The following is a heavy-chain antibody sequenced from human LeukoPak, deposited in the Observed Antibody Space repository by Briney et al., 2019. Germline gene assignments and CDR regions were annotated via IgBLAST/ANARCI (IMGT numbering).Heavy chain of an antibody. J-gene: IGHJ4*02. CDR3: ARHRRWLQFSGFDY. Sequence: TSETLSLTCTVSGGSISSYYWSWIRQPPGKGLEWIGYIYYSGSTNYNPSLKSRVTISVDTSKNQFSLKLSSVTAADTAVYYCARHRRWLQFSGFDYWGQGTLVTVSS. V-gene: IGHV4-59*08. D-gene: IGHD5-12*01. CDR1: GGSISSYY. CDR2: IYYSGST.